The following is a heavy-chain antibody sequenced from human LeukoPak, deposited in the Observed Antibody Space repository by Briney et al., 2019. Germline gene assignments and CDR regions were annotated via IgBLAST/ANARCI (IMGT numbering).Heavy chain of an antibody. D-gene: IGHD5-24*01. J-gene: IGHJ4*02. V-gene: IGHV4-38-2*02. CDR2: IYHSGST. CDR1: GYSISSGYY. CDR3: ARLSGRDGYNWVDY. Sequence: SETLSLTCTVSGYSISSGYYWGWIRQPPGKGREWIGSIYHSGSTYYNPSLKSRVTISVDTSKNQFSLRLSSVTAADTAVYYCARLSGRDGYNWVDYWGQGTLVTVSS.